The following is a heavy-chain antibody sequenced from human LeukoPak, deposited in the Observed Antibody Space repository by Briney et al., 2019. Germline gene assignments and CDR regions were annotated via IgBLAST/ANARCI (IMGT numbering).Heavy chain of an antibody. J-gene: IGHJ6*02. CDR2: IYYSGNT. CDR1: GGSISTSPYY. CDR3: ARGSGYYDSSGSGYGMDV. D-gene: IGHD3-22*01. Sequence: TSETLSLTCSVSGGSISTSPYYWGWIRQPPRKGLEWIGDIYYSGNTYYNPSLKSRVTISVDTSKNQFSLKLSFVTAADTAVYYCARGSGYYDSSGSGYGMDVWGQGTTVTVSS. V-gene: IGHV4-39*07.